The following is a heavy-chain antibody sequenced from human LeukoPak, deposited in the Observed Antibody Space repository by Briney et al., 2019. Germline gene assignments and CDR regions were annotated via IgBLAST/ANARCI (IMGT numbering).Heavy chain of an antibody. CDR1: GFTFSSYA. CDR3: ARDPLAARMGAYYYYYYVDV. D-gene: IGHD6-6*01. V-gene: IGHV3-30*04. Sequence: GRSLRLSCAASGFTFSSYAMHWVRQAPGKGLEWVAVISYDGSNKYYADSVKGRFTISRDNSKNTLYLQMNSLRAEDTAVYYCARDPLAARMGAYYYYYYVDVWGKGTTVTVSS. J-gene: IGHJ6*03. CDR2: ISYDGSNK.